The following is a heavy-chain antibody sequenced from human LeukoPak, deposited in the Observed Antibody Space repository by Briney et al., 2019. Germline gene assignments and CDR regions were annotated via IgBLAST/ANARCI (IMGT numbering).Heavy chain of an antibody. J-gene: IGHJ5*02. CDR1: GGSITSGSYY. CDR2: IYTSGST. D-gene: IGHD3-10*01. V-gene: IGHV4-61*02. Sequence: SQTLSLTCTVSGGSITSGSYYWSWIRQPAGKGLEWIGRIYTSGSTNYNPSLKSRVTISVDTSQNQFSLKLSSVTAADTAAYYCARAVGSSESNWFDPWGQGTLATVSS. CDR3: ARAVGSSESNWFDP.